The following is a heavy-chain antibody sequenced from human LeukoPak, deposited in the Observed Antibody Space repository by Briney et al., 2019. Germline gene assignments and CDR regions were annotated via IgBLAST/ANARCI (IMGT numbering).Heavy chain of an antibody. J-gene: IGHJ6*03. CDR1: GGSISSSSYY. CDR3: ARLMVVTASTYYYYYMDV. CDR2: IYYSGST. Sequence: PSETLSLTCTVSGGSISSSSYYWGWIRQPPGTGLEWIGSIYYSGSTYYNPFLKSRVTISVDTSKNQFSLKLSSVTAADTAVYYCARLMVVTASTYYYYYMDVWGKGTTVTVSS. D-gene: IGHD2-21*02. V-gene: IGHV4-39*07.